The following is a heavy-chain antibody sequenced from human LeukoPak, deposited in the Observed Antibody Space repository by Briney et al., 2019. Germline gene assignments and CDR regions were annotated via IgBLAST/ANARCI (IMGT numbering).Heavy chain of an antibody. Sequence: PSETLSLTCTVSGGSISNSYWTWIRQPVGKGLEWIARIYPGGETNYNPSLKSRVTMSVDTSKNQFSLKLSSVTAADTAVYYCARRRSIAAAGTPFDYWGQGTLVTVSS. CDR1: GGSISNSY. CDR2: IYPGGET. CDR3: ARRRSIAAAGTPFDY. D-gene: IGHD6-13*01. J-gene: IGHJ4*02. V-gene: IGHV4-4*07.